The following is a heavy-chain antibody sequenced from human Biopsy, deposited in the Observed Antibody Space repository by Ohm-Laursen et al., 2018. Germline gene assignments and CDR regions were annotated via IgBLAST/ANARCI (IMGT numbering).Heavy chain of an antibody. D-gene: IGHD2-8*01. V-gene: IGHV1-2*02. J-gene: IGHJ4*02. CDR1: SYTFTDYN. CDR3: ARDPLNGHKHFDY. CDR2: INCKTGAT. Sequence: SVKVSCKASSYTFTDYNIHWMRQAPGQGLEWLGYINCKTGATNYAQKFQGTVAMTRDTSISTAYLALGSLRSADTAIYYCARDPLNGHKHFDYWGQGSLVTVS.